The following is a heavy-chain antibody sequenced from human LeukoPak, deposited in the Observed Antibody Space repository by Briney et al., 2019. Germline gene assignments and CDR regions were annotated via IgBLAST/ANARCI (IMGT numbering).Heavy chain of an antibody. CDR1: GFTFRSYS. CDR3: ARDGYYYGSGSYFSL. D-gene: IGHD3-10*01. J-gene: IGHJ4*02. Sequence: GGSLRLSCAASGFTFRSYSMNWVRQAPGKGLEWVSAISGSGGSTYYADSVKGRFTISRDNSKNTLYLQMNSLRAEDTAVYYCARDGYYYGSGSYFSLWGQGTLVTVSS. V-gene: IGHV3-23*01. CDR2: ISGSGGST.